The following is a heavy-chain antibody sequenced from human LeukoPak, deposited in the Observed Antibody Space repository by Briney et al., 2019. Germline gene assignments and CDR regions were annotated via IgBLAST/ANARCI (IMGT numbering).Heavy chain of an antibody. CDR3: ARTTTYSSGWYGAY. CDR1: GYRYSDYW. J-gene: IGHJ4*02. D-gene: IGHD6-19*01. CDR2: IYGGDSET. Sequence: GESLKISCKGSGYRYSDYWIGWVRQMPGKGLEWMGIIYGGDSETRYSPSLQGQVTISADKSINTAYLQWSSLKASDTAMCYCARTTTYSSGWYGAYWGQGTLVTVSS. V-gene: IGHV5-51*01.